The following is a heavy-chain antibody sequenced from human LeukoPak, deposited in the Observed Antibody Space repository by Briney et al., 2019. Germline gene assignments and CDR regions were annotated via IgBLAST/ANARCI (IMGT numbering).Heavy chain of an antibody. V-gene: IGHV1-69*04. CDR2: IIPIFGIA. CDR3: ASGYDSSGYYLGLDY. CDR1: GGTFSSYA. D-gene: IGHD3-22*01. Sequence: SVKVSCKASGGTFSSYAISWVRQAPGQGLEWMGRIIPIFGIANYAQKFQGRVTITADKSTSTAYVELSSLRSEDTAVYYCASGYDSSGYYLGLDYWGQGTLVTVSS. J-gene: IGHJ4*02.